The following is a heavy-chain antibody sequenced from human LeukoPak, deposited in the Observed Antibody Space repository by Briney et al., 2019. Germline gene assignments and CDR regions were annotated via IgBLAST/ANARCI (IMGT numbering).Heavy chain of an antibody. Sequence: SGGSLRLSCAASGFTFSIYAMSWVRQAPGRGLQWVSSITSSGDGTHYADSVKGRFTISRDNSENMLYLQMNSLRVEDTAVYFCAKDRPNYYGSNGHYYRRDGDYWGQGTLVTVSS. J-gene: IGHJ4*02. CDR1: GFTFSIYA. CDR2: ITSSGDGT. CDR3: AKDRPNYYGSNGHYYRRDGDY. D-gene: IGHD3-22*01. V-gene: IGHV3-23*01.